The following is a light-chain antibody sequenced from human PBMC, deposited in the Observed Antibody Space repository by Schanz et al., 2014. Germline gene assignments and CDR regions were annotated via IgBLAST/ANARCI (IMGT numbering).Light chain of an antibody. Sequence: EIVMTQSPATLSVSPGERATLSCRASQSVSTNLAWYQQKPGQAPRLLIYDASTRATGIPDRFSGSGSGTDFTLTISRLEPEDFAVYYCQQYGTSSRTFGQGTRVDIK. V-gene: IGKV3-15*01. CDR1: QSVSTN. CDR3: QQYGTSSRT. J-gene: IGKJ1*01. CDR2: DAS.